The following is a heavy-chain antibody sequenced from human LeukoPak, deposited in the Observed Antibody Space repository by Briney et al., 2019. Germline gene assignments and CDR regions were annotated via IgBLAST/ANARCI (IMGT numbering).Heavy chain of an antibody. Sequence: GGSLRLSCAASGFTVSSNYMNWVRQAPGKGLEWVSVIYSGGSTYYADSVKGRFTISRDNSKNTLYLQMNSLRAEDTAVYYCARGLLVVVNAFEIWGQGTMVTVSS. D-gene: IGHD3-22*01. CDR3: ARGLLVVVNAFEI. V-gene: IGHV3-53*01. J-gene: IGHJ3*02. CDR1: GFTVSSNY. CDR2: IYSGGST.